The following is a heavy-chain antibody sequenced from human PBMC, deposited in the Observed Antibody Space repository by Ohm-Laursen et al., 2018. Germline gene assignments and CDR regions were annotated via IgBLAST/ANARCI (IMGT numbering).Heavy chain of an antibody. V-gene: IGHV3-69-1*01. Sequence: SLRLSCAASGLSFRLYTINWVRQAPGQGLEFVSSISTSAVVYYDDSVKGRFTISRDNSKNTLYLQMNGLRAEDTAVYYCARHDGYGRWGQGTRVTVSS. J-gene: IGHJ4*02. CDR1: GLSFRLYT. D-gene: IGHD5-24*01. CDR3: ARHDGYGR. CDR2: ISTSAVV.